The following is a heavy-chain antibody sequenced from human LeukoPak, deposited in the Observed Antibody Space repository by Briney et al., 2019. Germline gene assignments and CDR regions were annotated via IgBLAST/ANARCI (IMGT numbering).Heavy chain of an antibody. J-gene: IGHJ3*02. D-gene: IGHD2-15*01. V-gene: IGHV3-73*01. CDR2: IRSKANSYAT. Sequence: QPGGSLRLSCAASGFTFSGSAMHWVRQASGKGLEWVGRIRSKANSYATAYAASVKGRFTISRDDSKNTAYLQMNSLKTEGTAVYYCTRPTEGLYCSGGSCYSGEAFDIWGQGTMVTVSS. CDR3: TRPTEGLYCSGGSCYSGEAFDI. CDR1: GFTFSGSA.